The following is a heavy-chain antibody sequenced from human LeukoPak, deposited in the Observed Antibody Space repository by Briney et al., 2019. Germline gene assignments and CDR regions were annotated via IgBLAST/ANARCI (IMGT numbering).Heavy chain of an antibody. CDR1: GVTFSSYA. Sequence: GGSLRLSCAASGVTFSSYAMSWVRQAPGKGLEWVSAISGRGGSTYYADSVKGRFTISRDNSKNTLYLQVNSLRAEDTAVYYCAKEGKWDVTPFDYWGQGTLVTVSS. CDR2: ISGRGGST. V-gene: IGHV3-23*01. D-gene: IGHD1-26*01. J-gene: IGHJ4*02. CDR3: AKEGKWDVTPFDY.